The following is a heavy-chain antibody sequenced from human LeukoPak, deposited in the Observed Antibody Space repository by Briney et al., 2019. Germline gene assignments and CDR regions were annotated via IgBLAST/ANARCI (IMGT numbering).Heavy chain of an antibody. V-gene: IGHV3-23*01. D-gene: IGHD6-13*01. CDR2: ITGNAGNT. CDR3: ARAAAGNQSLDY. Sequence: GGSLRLSCAASGFSCDNYAMTWVRQAPGKGLEWVSSITGNAGNTYYADSVKGRFTISRDNSKNTLYLQMNSLRAEDTAVYYCARAAAGNQSLDYWGQGTLVTVSS. CDR1: GFSCDNYA. J-gene: IGHJ4*02.